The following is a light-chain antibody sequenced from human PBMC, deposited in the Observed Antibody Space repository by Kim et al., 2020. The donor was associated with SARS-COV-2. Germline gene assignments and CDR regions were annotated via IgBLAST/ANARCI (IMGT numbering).Light chain of an antibody. V-gene: IGLV3-21*02. Sequence: AAGETGRIWWKGDENGTKFEHWYRQRQGEAPLLVMYDDTHRPAGIAARFSGSNSRNTATLTIREVEAGDEDDYYCQVWDGASDHAVFGGGTQLTVL. J-gene: IGLJ2*01. CDR3: QVWDGASDHAV. CDR2: DDT. CDR1: ENGTKF.